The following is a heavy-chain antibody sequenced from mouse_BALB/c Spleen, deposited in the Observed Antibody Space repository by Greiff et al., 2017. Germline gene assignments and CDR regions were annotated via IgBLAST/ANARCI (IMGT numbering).Heavy chain of an antibody. CDR1: GFTFSSFG. J-gene: IGHJ3*01. V-gene: IGHV5-17*02. CDR3: ARSPLYDGLPAWFAY. Sequence: EVKVVESGGGLVQPGGSRKLSCAASGFTFSSFGMHWVRQAPEKGLEWVAYISSGSSTIYYADTVKGRFTISRDNPKNTLFLQMTSLRSEDTAMYYCARSPLYDGLPAWFAYWGQGTLVTVSA. D-gene: IGHD2-3*01. CDR2: ISSGSSTI.